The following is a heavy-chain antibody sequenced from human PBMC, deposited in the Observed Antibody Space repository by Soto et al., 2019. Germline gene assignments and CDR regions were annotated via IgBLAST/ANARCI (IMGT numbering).Heavy chain of an antibody. CDR1: GFTFSSYA. CDR2: ISGSGGST. V-gene: IGHV3-23*01. Sequence: GSLRLSCAASGFTFSSYAMSWVRQAPGKGLEWVSAISGSGGSTYYADSVKGRFTISRDNSKNTLYLQMNSLRAEDTAVYYCAKDVGDIVVVPAASAEYFQHWGQGTLVTVPQ. CDR3: AKDVGDIVVVPAASAEYFQH. J-gene: IGHJ1*01. D-gene: IGHD2-2*01.